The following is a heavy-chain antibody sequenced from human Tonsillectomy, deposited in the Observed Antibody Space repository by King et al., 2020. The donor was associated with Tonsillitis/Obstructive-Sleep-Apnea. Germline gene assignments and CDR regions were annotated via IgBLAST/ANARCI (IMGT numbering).Heavy chain of an antibody. CDR2: INHSGST. V-gene: IGHV4-34*01. CDR1: GGSFSGYY. J-gene: IGHJ6*03. CDR3: SVYYYYYYMDV. Sequence: VQLQQWGAGLLKPSETLSLTCAVYGGSFSGYYWSWIRQPPGKGLEWIGEINHSGSTNYNPSRKSRVTISVDTSKNQFSLKLNSVTAADTAVYYCSVYYYYYYMDVWGEGTTVTVSS.